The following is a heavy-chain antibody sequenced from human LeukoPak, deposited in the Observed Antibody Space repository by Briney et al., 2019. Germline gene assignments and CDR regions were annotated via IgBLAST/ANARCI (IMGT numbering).Heavy chain of an antibody. D-gene: IGHD3-10*01. Sequence: GGSLTLSCLASEFIFSDYWMSWVRQAAGKGLEWVANIQQGGREEKYLSYVKGRFAISRDDAKSTLYLQGDSLSGDDTAVYYCARDNGGWFDTWGRGTLVTVSS. V-gene: IGHV3-7*03. J-gene: IGHJ5*02. CDR3: ARDNGGWFDT. CDR1: EFIFSDYW. CDR2: IQQGGREE.